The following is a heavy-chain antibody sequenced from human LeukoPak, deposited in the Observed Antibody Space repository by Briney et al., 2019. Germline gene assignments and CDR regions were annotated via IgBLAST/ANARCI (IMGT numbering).Heavy chain of an antibody. Sequence: PGGSLRLSCAASGFTVSSNYISWVRQAPGKGLEWVSVIYSGGSTYYADSVKGRFTISRDNSKNTLYLQMNSLRAEDTAVYYCARDSRVAGTTAFDYWGQGTLVTVSS. CDR2: IYSGGST. J-gene: IGHJ4*02. CDR3: ARDSRVAGTTAFDY. D-gene: IGHD6-19*01. V-gene: IGHV3-66*02. CDR1: GFTVSSNY.